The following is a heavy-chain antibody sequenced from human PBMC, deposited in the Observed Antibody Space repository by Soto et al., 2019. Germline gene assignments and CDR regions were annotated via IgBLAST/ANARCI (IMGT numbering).Heavy chain of an antibody. CDR1: RLKFSNYA. V-gene: IGHV3-23*01. CDR3: AKDRRAGGNSAFYFDF. Sequence: GGSLRLSCAAARLKFSNYAMSWVRQAPGKGLEWVSLISATGGGTYYADSVKGRFTISRDNSHNTLYLQVHSLTAEDTAVYYCAKDRRAGGNSAFYFDFWGQGAQVTVSS. D-gene: IGHD3-16*01. J-gene: IGHJ4*02. CDR2: ISATGGGT.